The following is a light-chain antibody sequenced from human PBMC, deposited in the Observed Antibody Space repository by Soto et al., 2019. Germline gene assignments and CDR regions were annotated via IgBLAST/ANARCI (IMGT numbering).Light chain of an antibody. CDR2: AAS. CDR1: QDIRNS. V-gene: IGKV1-17*03. CDR3: LHHMSLPWT. Sequence: DIQMTQSPSAMSASVGDRVTITCRASQDIRNSLAWFQQKPGKVPKRLIHAASSLQSGVPSRFSGGGSGTEFTLTIGSLQAEDFGTYYCLHHMSLPWTFGQGNKVDIK. J-gene: IGKJ1*01.